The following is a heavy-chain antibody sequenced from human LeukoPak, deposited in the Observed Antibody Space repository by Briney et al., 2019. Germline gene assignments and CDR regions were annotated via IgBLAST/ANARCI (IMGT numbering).Heavy chain of an antibody. V-gene: IGHV2-70*11. CDR2: IDWDDDK. CDR3: ARMILTGYHPYGMDV. Sequence: SGPTLVKPTQTLTLTCTFSGFSLSTSGMCVGWIRQPPGKALEWLARIDWDDDKYYSTSLKTRLTISKDTSKNQVVLTMTNMDPVDTATYYCARMILTGYHPYGMDVWGQGTTVTVSS. CDR1: GFSLSTSGMC. D-gene: IGHD3-9*01. J-gene: IGHJ6*02.